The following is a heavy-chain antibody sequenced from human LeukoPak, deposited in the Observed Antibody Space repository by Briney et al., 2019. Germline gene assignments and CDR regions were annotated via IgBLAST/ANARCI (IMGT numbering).Heavy chain of an antibody. D-gene: IGHD6-25*01. CDR1: GVSISSSSYY. V-gene: IGHV4-39*01. Sequence: SETLSLTCNVSGVSISSSSYYWGWIRQPPGRGLGWIGSFYSSGSTYSNASLKSRVTISIDTSKNQVSLKMSSVTAADTAVYYCAKSGGYGLIDYWGQGTLVTVSS. CDR2: FYSSGST. CDR3: AKSGGYGLIDY. J-gene: IGHJ4*01.